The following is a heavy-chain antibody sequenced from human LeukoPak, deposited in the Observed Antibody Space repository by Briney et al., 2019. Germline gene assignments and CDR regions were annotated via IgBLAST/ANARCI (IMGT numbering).Heavy chain of an antibody. CDR1: EFNFGNYW. V-gene: IGHV3-30*03. CDR3: AREGYYGSGSPPSLYFDY. D-gene: IGHD3-10*01. CDR2: TSSDLNVK. J-gene: IGHJ4*02. Sequence: GGSLRLSCVVSEFNFGNYWMSWVRQTPGKGLEWVAVTSSDLNVKLYADSVKGRFTISRDNSRSTLYLQMNSLRPEDTAIYYCAREGYYGSGSPPSLYFDYWGQGTLVTVSS.